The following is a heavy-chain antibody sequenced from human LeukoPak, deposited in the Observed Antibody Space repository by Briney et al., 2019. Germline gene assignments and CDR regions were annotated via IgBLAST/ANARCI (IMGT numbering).Heavy chain of an antibody. CDR2: INPNSGGT. D-gene: IGHD6-25*01. CDR1: GYTFTGYY. J-gene: IGHJ6*02. Sequence: GASVKVSCKASGYTFTGYYMHWVRQAPGQGLEWMGWINPNSGGTNYAQKFQGRVTMTRDTPISTAYMELSRLRSDDTAVYYCARDESAAMTNYYYYYGMDVWGQGTTVTVSS. V-gene: IGHV1-2*02. CDR3: ARDESAAMTNYYYYYGMDV.